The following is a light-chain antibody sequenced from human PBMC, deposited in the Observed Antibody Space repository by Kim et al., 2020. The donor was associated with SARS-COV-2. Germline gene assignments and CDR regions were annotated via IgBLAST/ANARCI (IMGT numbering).Light chain of an antibody. CDR2: DAS. Sequence: EIVLTQSPATLSLSPGERATLSCRASQSVGNYLVWYQQKPGQAPRLLIYDASNRATGIPARFSGSGSGTDFTLTINSLEPEDFAIYYCQQRSKWPILFGQGTRLEIK. CDR1: QSVGNY. V-gene: IGKV3-11*01. CDR3: QQRSKWPIL. J-gene: IGKJ5*01.